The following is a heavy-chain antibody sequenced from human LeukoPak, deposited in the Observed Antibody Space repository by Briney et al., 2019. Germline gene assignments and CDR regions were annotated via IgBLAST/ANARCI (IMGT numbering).Heavy chain of an antibody. CDR2: INPNSGGT. D-gene: IGHD2-2*01. V-gene: IGHV1-2*02. CDR1: GYTFTGYY. Sequence: GASVKVSCKASGYTFTGYYMHWVRQAPGQGLEWMGWINPNSGGTNYAQKFQGRVTMTRDTSISTAYMELSRLRSDDTAVYYCARSRLVVPAASLADYWGQGTLVTVSS. J-gene: IGHJ4*02. CDR3: ARSRLVVPAASLADY.